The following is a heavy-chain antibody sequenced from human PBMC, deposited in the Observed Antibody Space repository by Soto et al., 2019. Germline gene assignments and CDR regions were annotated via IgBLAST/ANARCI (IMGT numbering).Heavy chain of an antibody. Sequence: GESLKISCKGSGYSFTSYWIGWVRQMPGKGLEWMGIIYPGDSDTRYSPSFQGQVTISADKSISTAYLQWSSLKASDTALYYCARGGCSGGSCRYFDYWGQGTLVTVSS. J-gene: IGHJ4*02. V-gene: IGHV5-51*01. CDR1: GYSFTSYW. CDR3: ARGGCSGGSCRYFDY. CDR2: IYPGDSDT. D-gene: IGHD2-15*01.